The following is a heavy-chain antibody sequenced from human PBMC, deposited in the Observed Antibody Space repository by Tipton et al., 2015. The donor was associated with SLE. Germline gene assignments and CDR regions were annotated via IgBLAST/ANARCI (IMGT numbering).Heavy chain of an antibody. D-gene: IGHD3-22*01. J-gene: IGHJ5*02. V-gene: IGHV4-38-2*02. CDR2: IYHSGST. Sequence: TLSLTCAVSGYSISSGYYWGWIRQPPGKGLEWIGSIYHSGSTYYNPSLKSRVTISVDTSKNQFSLKLSSVTAADTAVYYCARDFQEGVFDYYDSSGYYSNWFDPWGQGTLVTVSS. CDR3: ARDFQEGVFDYYDSSGYYSNWFDP. CDR1: GYSISSGYY.